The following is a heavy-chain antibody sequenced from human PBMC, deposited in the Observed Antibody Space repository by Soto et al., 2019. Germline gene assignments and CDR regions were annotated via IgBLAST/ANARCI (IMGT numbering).Heavy chain of an antibody. Sequence: LRLSCAASGFTFSSYAMHWVRQAPGKGLEWVAVISYDGSNKYYADSVKGRFTISRDNSKNTLYLQMNSLRAEDTAVYYCARDKSYDSRWGAFDIWGQGTMVTVSS. V-gene: IGHV3-30-3*01. D-gene: IGHD3-22*01. J-gene: IGHJ3*02. CDR1: GFTFSSYA. CDR3: ARDKSYDSRWGAFDI. CDR2: ISYDGSNK.